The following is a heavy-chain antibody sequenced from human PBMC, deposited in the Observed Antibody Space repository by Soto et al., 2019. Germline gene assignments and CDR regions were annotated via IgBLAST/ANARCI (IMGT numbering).Heavy chain of an antibody. J-gene: IGHJ6*02. V-gene: IGHV1-69*13. Sequence: SVKVSCKASGVTFSSYAISWVRQAPGQGLEWMGGIIPIFGTANYAQKFQGRVTITADESTSTAYMELSSLRSEDTAVYYCARSDILTGYYVYYYGMDVWGQGTTVTVSS. CDR2: IIPIFGTA. CDR1: GVTFSSYA. CDR3: ARSDILTGYYVYYYGMDV. D-gene: IGHD3-9*01.